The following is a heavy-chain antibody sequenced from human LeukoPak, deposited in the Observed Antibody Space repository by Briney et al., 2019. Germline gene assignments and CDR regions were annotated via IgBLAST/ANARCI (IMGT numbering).Heavy chain of an antibody. CDR3: ASWGTGFDY. CDR1: GGSTSSYY. CDR2: IYTSGST. V-gene: IGHV4-4*09. D-gene: IGHD7-27*01. J-gene: IGHJ4*02. Sequence: SETLSLTCTVSGGSTSSYYWSWIRQPPGKGLEWIGYIYTSGSTNYNPSLKSRVTISVDTSKNQFSLKLSSVTAADTAVYYCASWGTGFDYWGQGTLVTVSS.